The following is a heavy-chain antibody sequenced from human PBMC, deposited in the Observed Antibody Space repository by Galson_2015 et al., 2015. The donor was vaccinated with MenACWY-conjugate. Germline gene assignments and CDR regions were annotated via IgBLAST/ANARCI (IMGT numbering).Heavy chain of an antibody. CDR2: IRGIPYGGTT. J-gene: IGHJ3*01. CDR3: SRGPQPITFGGVIANDAFDF. Sequence: SLRLSCAASGFRFDDYAISWLRQAPGKGLEWLGYIRGIPYGGTTEYAASLKDSFTISRDNSESIASLQMDSLKSDDTAVYFCSRGPQPITFGGVIANDAFDFWGPGTMVTVSS. CDR1: GFRFDDYA. D-gene: IGHD3-16*02. V-gene: IGHV3-49*03.